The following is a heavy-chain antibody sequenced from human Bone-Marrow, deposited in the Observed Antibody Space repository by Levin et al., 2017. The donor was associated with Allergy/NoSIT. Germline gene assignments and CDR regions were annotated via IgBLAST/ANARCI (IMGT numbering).Heavy chain of an antibody. CDR1: GGSFSGYY. CDR3: ARGSSSRSGSYYSPNY. V-gene: IGHV4-34*01. D-gene: IGHD3-10*01. Sequence: SETLSLTCAVYGGSFSGYYWSWIRQPPGKGLEWIGEINHSGSTNYNPSLKSRVTISVDTSKNQFSLKLSSVTAADTAVYYCARGSSSRSGSYYSPNYWGQGTLVTVSS. CDR2: INHSGST. J-gene: IGHJ4*02.